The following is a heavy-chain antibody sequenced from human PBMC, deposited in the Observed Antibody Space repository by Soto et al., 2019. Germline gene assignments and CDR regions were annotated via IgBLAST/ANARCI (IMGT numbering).Heavy chain of an antibody. CDR1: GGSISGYY. CDR3: ASLNWNHGSWY. D-gene: IGHD1-1*01. Sequence: PSETLPHTCTVAGGSISGYYWNWIRQPPGKGLEWIGYIYYSGITNYNPSLKSRVTISIDTSKNQFTLKLSSVTAADTAVYYCASLNWNHGSWYWGQGTLGTLSS. CDR2: IYYSGIT. J-gene: IGHJ4*02. V-gene: IGHV4-59*01.